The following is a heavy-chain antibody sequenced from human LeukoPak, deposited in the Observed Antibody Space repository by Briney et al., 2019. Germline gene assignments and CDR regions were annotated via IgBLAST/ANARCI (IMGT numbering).Heavy chain of an antibody. J-gene: IGHJ6*02. D-gene: IGHD3-10*01. Sequence: SETLSLTCAVYGGSFSGYYWSWIRQPPGKGLEWIGEINHSGSTSYNPSLKSRVTISVDTSKNQFSLKLSSVTAADTAVYYCARAIREVRGVLWYYYGMDVWGQGTTVTVSS. CDR2: INHSGST. V-gene: IGHV4-34*01. CDR3: ARAIREVRGVLWYYYGMDV. CDR1: GGSFSGYY.